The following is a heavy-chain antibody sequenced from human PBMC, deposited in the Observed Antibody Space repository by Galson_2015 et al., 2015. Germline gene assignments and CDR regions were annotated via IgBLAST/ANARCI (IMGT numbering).Heavy chain of an antibody. D-gene: IGHD3-10*01. Sequence: ETLSLTCAVYGGSFSGYSWNWIRQSPGKGLEWIGEINHSGSTNYSPSLKSRVTMSVDTSKNQFSLKLTSVTAADTALYYCARGVDYRGSGNYSRRPRSYHYYMDVWGKGTTVTVSS. J-gene: IGHJ6*03. CDR1: GGSFSGYS. V-gene: IGHV4-34*01. CDR2: INHSGST. CDR3: ARGVDYRGSGNYSRRPRSYHYYMDV.